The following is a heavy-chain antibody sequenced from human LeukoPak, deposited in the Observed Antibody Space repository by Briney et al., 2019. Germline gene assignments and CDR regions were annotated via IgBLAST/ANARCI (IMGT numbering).Heavy chain of an antibody. Sequence: PGGSLRLSCAASGFTFSSYAMHWVRQAPGKGLEWVAVISYDGSNKYYADSVKGRFTISRDNSKNTLYLQMNSLRAEDTAVYYCARDLLEWLPMSGDGYWGQGTLVTVSS. V-gene: IGHV3-30-3*01. J-gene: IGHJ4*02. CDR1: GFTFSSYA. CDR2: ISYDGSNK. D-gene: IGHD3-3*01. CDR3: ARDLLEWLPMSGDGY.